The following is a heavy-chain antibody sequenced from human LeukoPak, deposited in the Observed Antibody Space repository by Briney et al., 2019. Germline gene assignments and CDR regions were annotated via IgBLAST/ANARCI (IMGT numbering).Heavy chain of an antibody. CDR3: ARRLRKGAIFGFDY. CDR2: IYPGDSDT. Sequence: GESLKISCRGSGYSFTSYWIGWVRQIPGKGLEWMGIIYPGDSDTRYSPSFQGQVTISADKSISTAYLQWSSLKASDTAIYYWARRLRKGAIFGFDYWGRGTLVTVSS. V-gene: IGHV5-51*01. J-gene: IGHJ4*02. CDR1: GYSFTSYW. D-gene: IGHD1-26*01.